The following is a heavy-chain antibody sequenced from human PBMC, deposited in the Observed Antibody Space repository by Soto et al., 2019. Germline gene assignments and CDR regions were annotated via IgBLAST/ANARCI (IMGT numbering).Heavy chain of an antibody. J-gene: IGHJ4*02. CDR3: AHIFLWFGELEIGN. V-gene: IGHV2-5*02. D-gene: IGHD3-10*01. CDR2: IYWDDDK. Sequence: QITLKESGPTLVKPTQTLTLTCTFSGFSLSTSGVGVGWIRQPPGKALEWLALIYWDDDKRYSPSLKSRLTITTDTSKKQVVLTETTKDPVDTATDSSAHIFLWFGELEIGNWGQRTLVTVS. CDR1: GFSLSTSGVG.